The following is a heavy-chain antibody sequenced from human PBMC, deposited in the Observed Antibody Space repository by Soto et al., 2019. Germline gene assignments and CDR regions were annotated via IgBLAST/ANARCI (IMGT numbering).Heavy chain of an antibody. CDR1: GGSISSGGYS. J-gene: IGHJ4*02. Sequence: SETLSLTCAVSGGSISSGGYSWSWIRQPPGKGLEWIGYIYHSGSTYYNPSLKSRVTISVDRSRNQFSLNLTSVTAADTAVYYCARAAYSSGYHYWGPGALVTVS. CDR3: ARAAYSSGYHY. V-gene: IGHV4-30-2*01. D-gene: IGHD5-18*01. CDR2: IYHSGST.